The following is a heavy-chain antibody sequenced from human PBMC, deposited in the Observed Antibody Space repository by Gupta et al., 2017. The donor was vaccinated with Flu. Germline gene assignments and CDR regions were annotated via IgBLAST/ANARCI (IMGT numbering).Heavy chain of an antibody. CDR1: GDSISSRSYY. CDR3: ARLKVVRFMDPQGYFDH. Sequence: QLQLQESGPGLVKPSETLSVTCTVSGDSISSRSYYWGWIRQPPGKGLEWIGSLYYLGTHFNPSFHSRATISVDASKNQVSLKLNSMTAADTAVYYCARLKVVRFMDPQGYFDHWGQGRMGTVSS. D-gene: IGHD3-3*01. CDR2: LYYLGT. J-gene: IGHJ4*02. V-gene: IGHV4-39*01.